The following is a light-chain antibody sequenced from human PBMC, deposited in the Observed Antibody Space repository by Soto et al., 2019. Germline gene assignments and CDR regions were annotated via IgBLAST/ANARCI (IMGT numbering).Light chain of an antibody. CDR1: QGIRSD. J-gene: IGKJ1*01. CDR3: LQDYGYPRT. CDR2: AAS. Sequence: AFQMTQSPSSLSASVGDRVTITCRASQGIRSDLAWYQKKSGKAPKLLIYAASSLQSGVPSRFSGSGFGSDFTLTISSLQPEDFATYYCLQDYGYPRTFGQGTSVEI. V-gene: IGKV1-6*01.